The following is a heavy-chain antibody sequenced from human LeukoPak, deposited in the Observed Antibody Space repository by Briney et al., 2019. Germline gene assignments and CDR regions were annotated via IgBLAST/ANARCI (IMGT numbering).Heavy chain of an antibody. CDR3: ARLDLLTPGKCYDFWRRYFDY. CDR1: GYSISSGYY. Sequence: PSETLSLTCAVSGYSISSGYYWGWIRQPPGKGLEWIGSIYHSGSTYYNPSLKSRVTISVDTSKNQFSLKLSSVTAADTAVYYCARLDLLTPGKCYDFWRRYFDYWGQGTLVTVSS. V-gene: IGHV4-38-2*01. D-gene: IGHD3-3*01. J-gene: IGHJ4*02. CDR2: IYHSGST.